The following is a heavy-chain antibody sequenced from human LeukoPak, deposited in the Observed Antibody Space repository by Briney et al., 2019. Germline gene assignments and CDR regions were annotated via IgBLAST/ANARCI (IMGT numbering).Heavy chain of an antibody. CDR3: ARSGTGLLRYYFDY. CDR2: IYNSGST. J-gene: IGHJ4*02. CDR1: GDSISSYY. Sequence: SETLSLTCTVSGDSISSYYWTWIRQPAGKGLEWIGRIYNSGSTNYNPSLKSRVTISVDTSKNQFSLKLSSVTAADAALYYCARSGTGLLRYYFDYWGQGTLITVSS. D-gene: IGHD3-22*01. V-gene: IGHV4-4*07.